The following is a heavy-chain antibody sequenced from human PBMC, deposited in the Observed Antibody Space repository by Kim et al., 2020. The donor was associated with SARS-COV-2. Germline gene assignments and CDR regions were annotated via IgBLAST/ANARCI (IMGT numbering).Heavy chain of an antibody. Sequence: ASVKVSCKASGFPFTNYFMHWVRHAPGQGLEWMGTINPSGAFTLFTQKYQGRVIITKDTSTSTVYMEVSSLRSEDTAVYFCAREAALIAAPQKNFDYWGQGTLVTVSS. CDR3: AREAALIAAPQKNFDY. CDR1: GFPFTNYF. D-gene: IGHD6-25*01. V-gene: IGHV1-46*01. CDR2: INPSGAFT. J-gene: IGHJ4*02.